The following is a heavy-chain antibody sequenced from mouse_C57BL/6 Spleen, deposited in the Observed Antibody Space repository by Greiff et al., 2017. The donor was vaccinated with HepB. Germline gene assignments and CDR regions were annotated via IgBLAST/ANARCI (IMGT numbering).Heavy chain of an antibody. J-gene: IGHJ2*01. CDR1: GFTFTDYY. CDR3: ARAPYYGSTFDD. CDR2: IRNKANGYTT. Sequence: EVQRVESGGGLVQPGGSLSLSCAASGFTFTDYYMSWVRQPPGKALEWLGFIRNKANGYTTEYSASVKGRFTISRDNSQSILYLQMNALRAEDSATYYCARAPYYGSTFDDWGQGTTLTVSS. V-gene: IGHV7-3*01. D-gene: IGHD1-1*01.